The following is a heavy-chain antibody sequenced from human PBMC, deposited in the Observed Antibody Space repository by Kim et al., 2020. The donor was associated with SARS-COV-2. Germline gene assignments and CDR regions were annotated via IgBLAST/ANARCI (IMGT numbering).Heavy chain of an antibody. J-gene: IGHJ4*02. V-gene: IGHV3-21*01. CDR2: ISSSSSYI. Sequence: GGSLRLSCAASGFTFSSYSMNWVRQAPGKGLEWVSSISSSSSYIYYADSVKGRFTISRDNAKNSLYLQMNSLRAEDTAVYYCARGNNWNPFGAPDYWGQGTLVTVSS. CDR1: GFTFSSYS. D-gene: IGHD1-20*01. CDR3: ARGNNWNPFGAPDY.